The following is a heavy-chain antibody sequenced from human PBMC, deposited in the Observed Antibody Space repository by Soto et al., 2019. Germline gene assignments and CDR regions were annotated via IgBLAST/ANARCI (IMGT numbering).Heavy chain of an antibody. CDR3: ARGLECRGYCLDKPTWFGP. D-gene: IGHD2-15*01. J-gene: IGHJ5*02. CDR1: GGTFSTYT. Sequence: SVKVSCKASGGTFSTYTFSWVRQAPGQGLEWMGRIIPIFGTPYYAQKFQGRVTITADKSTSTVYVELSSLGSDDTAVYFCARGLECRGYCLDKPTWFGPWGQGTLVTVSS. V-gene: IGHV1-69*06. CDR2: IIPIFGTP.